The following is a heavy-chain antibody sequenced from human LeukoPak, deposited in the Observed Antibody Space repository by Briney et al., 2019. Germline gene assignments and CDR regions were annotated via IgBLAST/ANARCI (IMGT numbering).Heavy chain of an antibody. D-gene: IGHD3-10*01. J-gene: IGHJ1*01. Sequence: GGSLRLSCAASGLTFSSYAMHWVRQAPGKGLEWVAVISYDGSNKDYADSVKGRFTISRDNSRNTLSLQMNSLRPEDTAVYYCAKDLLYYGPGTYYNAAEYFQFWGQGTQVTVSS. CDR3: AKDLLYYGPGTYYNAAEYFQF. CDR1: GLTFSSYA. V-gene: IGHV3-30*18. CDR2: ISYDGSNK.